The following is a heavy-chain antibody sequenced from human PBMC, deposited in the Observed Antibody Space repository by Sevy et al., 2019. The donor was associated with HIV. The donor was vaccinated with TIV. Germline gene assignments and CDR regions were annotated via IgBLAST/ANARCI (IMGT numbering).Heavy chain of an antibody. D-gene: IGHD3-22*01. CDR3: AREAGYYDSSAELDY. V-gene: IGHV1-2*02. J-gene: IGHJ4*02. CDR1: GYTFTGYY. Sequence: ASVKVSCKASGYTFTGYYMHLVRQAPGQGLEWMGWINPNSGGTNYAQKFQGRVTMTRDTSISTAYMELSRLRSDDTAVYYCAREAGYYDSSAELDYWGQRTLVTVSS. CDR2: INPNSGGT.